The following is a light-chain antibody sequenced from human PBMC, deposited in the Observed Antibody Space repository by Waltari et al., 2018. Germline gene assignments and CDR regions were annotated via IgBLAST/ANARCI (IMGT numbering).Light chain of an antibody. CDR3: QQSYNSPRT. CDR2: AAT. CDR1: QNIYSA. J-gene: IGKJ1*01. Sequence: DIQMTQSPSSLSASVGDRVTITCRASQNIYSALNWYQQKPGKAPKLLIFAATSLRSGVPTKFSGRGAGTDFTLTISSLQPEDFATYYCQQSYNSPRTFGQGTKVEI. V-gene: IGKV1-39*01.